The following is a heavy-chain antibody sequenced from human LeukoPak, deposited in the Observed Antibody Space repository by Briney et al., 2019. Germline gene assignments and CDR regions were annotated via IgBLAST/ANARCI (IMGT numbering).Heavy chain of an antibody. Sequence: LVKVSCKASGYTFTSYGISWVRQAPGQGLEWMGGIIPIFGTANYAQKFQGRVTITADESTSTAYMELSSLRSEDTAVYYCASNPDGIAAAGTPADIWGQGTMVTVSS. V-gene: IGHV1-69*13. CDR2: IIPIFGTA. CDR1: GYTFTSYG. D-gene: IGHD6-13*01. J-gene: IGHJ3*02. CDR3: ASNPDGIAAAGTPADI.